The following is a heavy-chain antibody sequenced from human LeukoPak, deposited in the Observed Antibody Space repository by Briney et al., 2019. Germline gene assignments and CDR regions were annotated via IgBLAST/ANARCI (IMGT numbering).Heavy chain of an antibody. Sequence: GPVKVSCKASGYTFTSYYMHWVRQAPGQGLEWMGIINPSGGSTSYAQKFQGRVTMTRDMSTSTVYMELSSLRSEDTAVYYCARGIGDRFRLQHVIDYWGQGTLVTVSS. CDR3: ARGIGDRFRLQHVIDY. CDR2: INPSGGST. CDR1: GYTFTSYY. V-gene: IGHV1-46*01. J-gene: IGHJ4*02. D-gene: IGHD2-21*02.